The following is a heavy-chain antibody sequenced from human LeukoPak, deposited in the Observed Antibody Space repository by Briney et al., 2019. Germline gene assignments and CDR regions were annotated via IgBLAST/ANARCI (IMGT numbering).Heavy chain of an antibody. V-gene: IGHV4-4*07. Sequence: SETLSLTCAVSGGSISSYYWSWIRQPAGKGLEWIGRISTGGTTNYNPSLTSRITMSVDTSKNQFSLNLTSVTAADTAVYFCARELSPSRAHDYWGQGNLVTVSS. CDR2: ISTGGTT. CDR1: GGSISSYY. J-gene: IGHJ4*02. D-gene: IGHD5-24*01. CDR3: ARELSPSRAHDY.